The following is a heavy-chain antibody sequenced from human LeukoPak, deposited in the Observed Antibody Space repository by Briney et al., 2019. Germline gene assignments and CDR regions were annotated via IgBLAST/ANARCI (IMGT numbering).Heavy chain of an antibody. CDR1: GFTFSSYA. Sequence: GGSLRLSCAASGFTFSSYAMHWVRQAPGKGLDWVAFISYDGSKKYYAESVKGRFTISRDNSKNTLYLQMNSLRPDDTAVYYCARGRYGDLTSGAFDVWGQGTMVTVSS. V-gene: IGHV3-30*04. J-gene: IGHJ3*01. CDR2: ISYDGSKK. D-gene: IGHD4-17*01. CDR3: ARGRYGDLTSGAFDV.